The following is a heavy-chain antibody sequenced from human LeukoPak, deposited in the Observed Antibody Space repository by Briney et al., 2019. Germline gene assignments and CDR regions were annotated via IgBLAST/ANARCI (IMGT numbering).Heavy chain of an antibody. CDR3: AADPYDYGDYVLGY. Sequence: SVKVSCKASGFTFTSSAVQRVRQARGQRLEWIGWIVVGSGNTNYAQKFQERVTITRDMSTSTAYMELSSLRSEDTAVYYCAADPYDYGDYVLGYWGQGTLVTVSS. CDR2: IVVGSGNT. J-gene: IGHJ4*02. V-gene: IGHV1-58*01. CDR1: GFTFTSSA. D-gene: IGHD4-17*01.